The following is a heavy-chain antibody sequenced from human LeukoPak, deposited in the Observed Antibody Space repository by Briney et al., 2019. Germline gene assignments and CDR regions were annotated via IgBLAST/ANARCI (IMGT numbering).Heavy chain of an antibody. CDR2: IGGTGANT. D-gene: IGHD2-2*01. CDR3: AKDLNTISPPG. Sequence: GGSLRLSCAASGFTFSSYAMSWVRQAPGKGLEWVSTIGGTGANTYYADSVKGRFTISRDNSKNTLYLQMNSLRAEDTAVYYCAKDLNTISPPGWGQGTLVTVSS. J-gene: IGHJ4*02. V-gene: IGHV3-23*01. CDR1: GFTFSSYA.